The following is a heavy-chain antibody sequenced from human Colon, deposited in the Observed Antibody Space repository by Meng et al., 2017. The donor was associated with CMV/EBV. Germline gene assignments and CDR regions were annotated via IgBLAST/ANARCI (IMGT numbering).Heavy chain of an antibody. D-gene: IGHD5-18*01. Sequence: LRLSCTVSGGSISSGGYYWSWIRQHPGKGLEWIGYIYYSGSTYYNPSLKSRVTISVDTSKNQFSLKLSSVTAADTAVYYCARERYSYADDAFDIWGQGTMVTVSS. CDR2: IYYSGST. J-gene: IGHJ3*02. V-gene: IGHV4-31*03. CDR3: ARERYSYADDAFDI. CDR1: GGSISSGGYY.